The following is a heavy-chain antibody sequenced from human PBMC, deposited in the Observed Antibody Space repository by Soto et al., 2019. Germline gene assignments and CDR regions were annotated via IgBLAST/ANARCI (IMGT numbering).Heavy chain of an antibody. J-gene: IGHJ4*02. CDR1: GFTFSSYA. CDR3: AKPIGRLLEWLSMFDY. V-gene: IGHV3-23*01. Sequence: GGSLRLSCAASGFTFSSYAMSWVRQAPGKGLEWVSAISGSGGSTYYADSVKGRFTISRDNSKNTLYLQMNSLRAEDTAVYYCAKPIGRLLEWLSMFDYWGQGTLVTVSS. D-gene: IGHD3-3*01. CDR2: ISGSGGST.